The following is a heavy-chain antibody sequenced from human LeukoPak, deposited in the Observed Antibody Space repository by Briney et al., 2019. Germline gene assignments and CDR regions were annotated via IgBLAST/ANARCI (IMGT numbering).Heavy chain of an antibody. Sequence: ASVKVSCKASGYTFTGYYIHWVRQAPGQGLEWMGWINPNSGGTNYAQKFQGRVTMTRDTSITTANMELSRLRSDDTAVYYCAMMNGENLPFDYWGQGTLVTVSS. D-gene: IGHD4-17*01. CDR3: AMMNGENLPFDY. CDR2: INPNSGGT. CDR1: GYTFTGYY. V-gene: IGHV1-2*02. J-gene: IGHJ4*02.